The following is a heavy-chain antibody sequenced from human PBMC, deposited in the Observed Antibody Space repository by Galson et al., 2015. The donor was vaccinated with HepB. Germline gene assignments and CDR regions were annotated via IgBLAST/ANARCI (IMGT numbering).Heavy chain of an antibody. CDR1: GFTFSSHG. CDR2: ISYDGSNE. Sequence: SLRLSCAASGFTFSSHGTHWVRQAPGKGLEWVAFISYDGSNEYYTDSVKGRFTISRDNSKNTLYLQMNSLTEEDTAVYYCAKEGQVGFLEWSYYYYYGMDVWGQGTTVTVSS. D-gene: IGHD3-3*02. CDR3: AKEGQVGFLEWSYYYYYGMDV. V-gene: IGHV3-30*18. J-gene: IGHJ6*02.